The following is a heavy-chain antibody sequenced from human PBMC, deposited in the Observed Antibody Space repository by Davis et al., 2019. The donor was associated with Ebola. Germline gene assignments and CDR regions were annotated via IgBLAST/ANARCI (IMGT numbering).Heavy chain of an antibody. CDR3: ARQYYGDYLFDY. CDR2: ISAYNGNT. CDR1: GYTFTSYG. Sequence: ASVKVSCKASGYTFTSYGISWVRQAPGQGLEWMGWISAYNGNTNYAQKLQGRVTMTTDTSTSTAYMELSSLRSEDTAVYYCARQYYGDYLFDYWGQGTLVTVSS. V-gene: IGHV1-18*01. J-gene: IGHJ4*02. D-gene: IGHD4-17*01.